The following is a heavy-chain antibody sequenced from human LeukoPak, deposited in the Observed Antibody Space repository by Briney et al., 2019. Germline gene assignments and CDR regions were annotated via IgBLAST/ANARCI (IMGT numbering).Heavy chain of an antibody. Sequence: GGTLRLSCAASGFTFSSYGMSWVRQAPGKGLEWVSAISGSGGSTYYADSVKGRFTISRDNSKNTLYLQMNSLRAEVTAVYYCAKGRAGGYLDFDYWGQGTLVTVSS. CDR3: AKGRAGGYLDFDY. CDR2: ISGSGGST. J-gene: IGHJ4*02. CDR1: GFTFSSYG. D-gene: IGHD3-16*01. V-gene: IGHV3-23*01.